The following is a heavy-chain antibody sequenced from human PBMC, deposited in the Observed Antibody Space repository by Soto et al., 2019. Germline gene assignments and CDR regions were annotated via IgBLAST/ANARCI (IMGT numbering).Heavy chain of an antibody. CDR2: ITGTGGNT. J-gene: IGHJ6*02. CDR3: ARIRGYWYGLDV. CDR1: GFPLSTYG. Sequence: GGSLRLSCAASGFPLSTYGMTWVRQAPGKGLEWVSAITGTGGNTYYVDAVKGRFTSSRDNSKNMLYLQVNSLRVEDTAVYYCARIRGYWYGLDVWGQGTTVTVSS. V-gene: IGHV3-23*01.